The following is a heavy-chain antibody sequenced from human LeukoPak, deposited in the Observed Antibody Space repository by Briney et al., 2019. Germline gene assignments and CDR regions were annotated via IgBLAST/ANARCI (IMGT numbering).Heavy chain of an antibody. D-gene: IGHD2-2*01. CDR2: ISAYNGNT. V-gene: IGHV1-18*01. Sequence: ASVKVSCKASGYTFTSYGISWVRQAPGQGLEWMGWISAYNGNTNYAQKLQGRVTMTTDTSTSTAYMELRSLRSDDTAVYYCARDWYCSSTSCYPNGMDVWGQGTLVTVSS. CDR3: ARDWYCSSTSCYPNGMDV. CDR1: GYTFTSYG. J-gene: IGHJ6*02.